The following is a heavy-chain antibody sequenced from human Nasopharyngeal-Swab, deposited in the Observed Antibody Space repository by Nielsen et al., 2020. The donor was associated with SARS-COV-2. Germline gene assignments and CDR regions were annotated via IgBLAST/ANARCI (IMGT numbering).Heavy chain of an antibody. CDR2: PYYSGST. Sequence: SETLSLTCTATGGSTSSYYWSWIRQLPGKGLEWIGYPYYSGSTNYNPSLKSRVTISVDTSKNQFYLKLSSVTAADTAVYYCAREERDGLIPRYYYYYGMDVWGQGTTVTVSS. V-gene: IGHV4-59*13. CDR1: GGSTSSYY. CDR3: AREERDGLIPRYYYYYGMDV. D-gene: IGHD2-21*01. J-gene: IGHJ6*02.